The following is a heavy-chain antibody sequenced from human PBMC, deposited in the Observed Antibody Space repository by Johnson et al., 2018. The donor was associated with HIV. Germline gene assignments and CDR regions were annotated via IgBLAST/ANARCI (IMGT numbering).Heavy chain of an antibody. J-gene: IGHJ3*02. CDR2: ITGSGDT. D-gene: IGHD1-26*01. V-gene: IGHV3-64*04. CDR3: AKGVGATTNDAFDI. CDR1: GFTFSSWP. Sequence: QVQLVESGGALVQPGGSLRLSCAASGFTFSSWPMHWVRQAPGQGLEYVSRITGSGDTYYVNSVKGRFTISRDNSKSTLYLQMNSLRAEDTALYYCAKGVGATTNDAFDIWGQGTMVTVSS.